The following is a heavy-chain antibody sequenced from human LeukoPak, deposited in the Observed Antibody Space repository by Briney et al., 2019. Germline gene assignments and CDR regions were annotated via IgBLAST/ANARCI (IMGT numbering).Heavy chain of an antibody. D-gene: IGHD1-26*01. CDR3: ARDLVGANWFDP. V-gene: IGHV3-21*01. J-gene: IGHJ5*02. CDR1: GFTFSSYS. Sequence: GGSLRFSCAASGFTFSSYSMNWVRQAPGKGLEWVSSISSSSSYIYYADSVKGRFTISRDNAKNSLYLQMNSLRAEDTAVYYCARDLVGANWFDPWGQGTLVTVSS. CDR2: ISSSSSYI.